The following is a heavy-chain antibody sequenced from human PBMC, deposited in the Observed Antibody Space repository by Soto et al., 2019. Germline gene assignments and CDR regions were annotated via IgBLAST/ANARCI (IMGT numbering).Heavy chain of an antibody. CDR1: GLTVSGKKY. D-gene: IGHD1-1*01. Sequence: DVQLVESGGGLIQPGESLRLSCAAFGLTVSGKKYVAWVRQAPGKGLEWVSALYDVDGSFYPDALKGRFTTSSDSSKTTVYLQMTGLRPDDTAVYYCASWHEREHAYDVWGQGTTVTVSS. CDR3: ASWHEREHAYDV. V-gene: IGHV3-53*01. CDR2: LYDVDGS. J-gene: IGHJ3*01.